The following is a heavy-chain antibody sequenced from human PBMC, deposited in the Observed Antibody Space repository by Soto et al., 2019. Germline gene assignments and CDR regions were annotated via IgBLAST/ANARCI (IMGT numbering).Heavy chain of an antibody. CDR1: GGTFSSYT. J-gene: IGHJ4*02. CDR3: AMEYCSSTSCYRDY. V-gene: IGHV1-69*02. D-gene: IGHD2-2*02. CDR2: IIPSLGIA. Sequence: QVQLVQSGAEVKKPGSSVKVSCKASGGTFSSYTISWVRQAPGQGLEWMGRIIPSLGIANYAQKFQGRVTITAAKSTSTAYMELSSLRSEDTAVYFCAMEYCSSTSCYRDYWGQGTLVTVSS.